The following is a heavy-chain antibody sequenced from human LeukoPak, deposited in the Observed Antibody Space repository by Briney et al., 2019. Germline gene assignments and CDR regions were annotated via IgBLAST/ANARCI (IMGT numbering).Heavy chain of an antibody. CDR3: AKPTPFH. V-gene: IGHV3-30*18. CDR1: GFTLSGYF. D-gene: IGHD2-21*01. CDR2: ISYDGSNK. J-gene: IGHJ4*02. Sequence: GGSLRLSCAASGFTLSGYFMSWVRQAPGKGLEWVAVISYDGSNKYYADSVKGRFTISRDNSKNTLYLQMNSLRAEDTAVYYCAKPTPFHWGQGTLVTVSS.